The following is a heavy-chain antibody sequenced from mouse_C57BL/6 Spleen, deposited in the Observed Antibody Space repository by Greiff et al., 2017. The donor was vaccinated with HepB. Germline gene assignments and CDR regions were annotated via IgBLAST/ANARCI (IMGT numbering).Heavy chain of an antibody. Sequence: EVKLVESGAELVRPGASVKLSCTASGFNIKDDYMHWVKQRPEQGLEWIGWIDPENGDTEYASKFQGKATITADTSSNTAYLQLSSLTSEDTAVYYCTSSSYVRYFDVWGTGTTVTVSS. J-gene: IGHJ1*03. CDR3: TSSSYVRYFDV. CDR2: IDPENGDT. V-gene: IGHV14-4*01. CDR1: GFNIKDDY. D-gene: IGHD1-1*01.